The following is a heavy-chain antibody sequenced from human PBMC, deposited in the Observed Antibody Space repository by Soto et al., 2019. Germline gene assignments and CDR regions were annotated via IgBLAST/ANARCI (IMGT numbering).Heavy chain of an antibody. CDR2: ISATGGGA. CDR1: GFKFSNYA. CDR3: AKDRRAGGNSAFYFDF. D-gene: IGHD3-16*01. Sequence: LRLSCAASGFKFSNYAMSWVRQASGKGLEWVSLISATGGGAYYADSVKGRFTISRDNSHNTLYLQVHSLTAEDTAVYYCAKDRRAGGNSAFYFDFWGQGAQVTVSS. V-gene: IGHV3-23*01. J-gene: IGHJ4*02.